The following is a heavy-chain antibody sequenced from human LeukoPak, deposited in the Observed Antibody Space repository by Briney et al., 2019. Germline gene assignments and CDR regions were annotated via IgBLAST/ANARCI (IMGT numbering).Heavy chain of an antibody. D-gene: IGHD6-13*01. CDR2: ISYDGSNK. V-gene: IGHV3-30*18. J-gene: IGHJ4*02. Sequence: GGSLRLSCAASGFTFSSYGMHWVRQAPGKGLEWVAVISYDGSNKYYADSVKGRFTISRDNSKSTLYPQMNSLRAEDTAVYYCAKIRLSVGSSWADYWGQGTLVTVSS. CDR3: AKIRLSVGSSWADY. CDR1: GFTFSSYG.